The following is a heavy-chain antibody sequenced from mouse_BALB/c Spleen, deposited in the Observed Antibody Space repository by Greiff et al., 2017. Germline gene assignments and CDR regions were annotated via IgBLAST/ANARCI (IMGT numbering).Heavy chain of an antibody. J-gene: IGHJ4*01. CDR3: ARADFGYDGDAMDY. CDR2: IWAGGST. CDR1: GFSLTSYG. D-gene: IGHD2-2*01. Sequence: VQRVESGPGLVAPSQSLSITCTVSGFSLTSYGVHWVRQPPGKGLEWLGVIWAGGSTNYNSALMSRLSISKDNSKSQVFLKMNSLQTDDTAMYYCARADFGYDGDAMDYWGQGTSVTVSS. V-gene: IGHV2-9*02.